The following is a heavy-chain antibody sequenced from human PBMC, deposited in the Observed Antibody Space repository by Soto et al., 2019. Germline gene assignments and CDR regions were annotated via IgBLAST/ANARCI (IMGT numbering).Heavy chain of an antibody. CDR3: ARVSWREKYGMDV. J-gene: IGHJ6*02. CDR1: GFTFSDSY. CDR2: ITFSGNTV. Sequence: PGESLKISCAASGFTFSDSYMSWIRQAPGKGLAWISYITFSGNTVYYADSLKGRFTISRDNAKNSLYLQMNRLRAEDTAVYYCARVSWREKYGMDVWGQGTTVTVSS. V-gene: IGHV3-11*01.